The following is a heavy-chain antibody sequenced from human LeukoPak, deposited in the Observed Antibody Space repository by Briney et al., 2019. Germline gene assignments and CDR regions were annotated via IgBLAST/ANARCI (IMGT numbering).Heavy chain of an antibody. CDR2: ISSGSSYI. V-gene: IGHV3-21*01. Sequence: GSLRLSCAASGFTFNSYSMNWVRQAPGKGLEWVSSISSGSSYIFYADSVKGRFTISRDNAKNSLYLQMNSLRAEDTAVYYCARQVGVDDAFDIWGQGTMVTISS. CDR1: GFTFNSYS. CDR3: ARQVGVDDAFDI. D-gene: IGHD1-26*01. J-gene: IGHJ3*02.